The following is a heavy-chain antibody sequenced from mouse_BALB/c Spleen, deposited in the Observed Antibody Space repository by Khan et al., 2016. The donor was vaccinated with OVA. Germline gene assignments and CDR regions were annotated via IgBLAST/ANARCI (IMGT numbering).Heavy chain of an antibody. D-gene: IGHD1-1*01. CDR3: ARIYGSDFDY. CDR2: INPHIGET. CDR1: GYSFTGYF. J-gene: IGHJ2*01. Sequence: VQLKQSGPELVKPGASVKISCKASGYSFTGYFMNWVMQSHGKSLEWIGRINPHIGETFYNQKFKGKATLTVDESSSTAHMELRSLASEDSAVYYCARIYGSDFDYWGQGTPRTVSS. V-gene: IGHV1-20*02.